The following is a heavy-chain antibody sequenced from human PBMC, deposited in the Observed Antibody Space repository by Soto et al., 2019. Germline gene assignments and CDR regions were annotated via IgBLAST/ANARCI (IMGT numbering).Heavy chain of an antibody. Sequence: VPLVESGGGSVQPGGSLRLSCVASGITFSGFWMHWVRQVPGKGLVWVARVDSAGSGTSYADSMKGRFTISRDNAKNTLSLPMDSLRVEDTAVYYCATVFEHWGQGIPVTVSS. J-gene: IGHJ4*02. CDR3: ATVFEH. CDR1: GITFSGFW. V-gene: IGHV3-74*01. CDR2: VDSAGSGT.